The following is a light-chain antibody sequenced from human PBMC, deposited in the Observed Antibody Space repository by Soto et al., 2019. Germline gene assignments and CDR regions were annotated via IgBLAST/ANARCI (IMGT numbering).Light chain of an antibody. CDR1: SSDVGGYKF. Sequence: QSALTQPASVSGSPGQSITISCTGTSSDVGGYKFVSWYQQHPGKAPKLMIYEVSNRPSGVSSRFSGSKSGNTASLTISGLQAEDEADYYCSSYTTSSTRVFGGGTKVTVL. J-gene: IGLJ3*02. CDR3: SSYTTSSTRV. CDR2: EVS. V-gene: IGLV2-14*01.